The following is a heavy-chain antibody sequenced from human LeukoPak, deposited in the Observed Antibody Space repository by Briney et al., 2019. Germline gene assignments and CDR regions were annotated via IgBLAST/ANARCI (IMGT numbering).Heavy chain of an antibody. CDR1: GGSISSYY. Sequence: PSETLSLTCTVSGGSISSYYWSWTRQPAGKGLEWIGRIYTSGSTNYNPSLKSRVTMSVDTSKNQFSLELSSVTAADTAVYYCARSSITMVRGQRPTRFDYWGQGTLVTVSS. V-gene: IGHV4-4*07. CDR3: ARSSITMVRGQRPTRFDY. D-gene: IGHD3-10*01. J-gene: IGHJ4*02. CDR2: IYTSGST.